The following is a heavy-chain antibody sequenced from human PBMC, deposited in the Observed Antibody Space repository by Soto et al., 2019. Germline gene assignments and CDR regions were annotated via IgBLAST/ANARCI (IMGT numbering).Heavy chain of an antibody. CDR2: IRSRSIDM. Sequence: EVQLVESGGGLVKPGESLRLSCAASGFTFSNYNINWVRQAPGKGLEWVSSIRSRSIDMYYADSVKGRFTISRDDAKNSLSLQMNSLKTEDTAVYYCTTLATHWGQGALVTVSS. D-gene: IGHD1-26*01. J-gene: IGHJ4*02. V-gene: IGHV3-21*03. CDR3: TTLATH. CDR1: GFTFSNYN.